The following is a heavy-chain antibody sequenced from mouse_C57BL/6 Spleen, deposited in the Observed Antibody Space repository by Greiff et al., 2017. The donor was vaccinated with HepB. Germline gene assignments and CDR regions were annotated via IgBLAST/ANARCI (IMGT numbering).Heavy chain of an antibody. V-gene: IGHV14-2*01. J-gene: IGHJ2*01. CDR3: AREKNCGSRGEHYFDY. Sequence: VQLQQSGAELVKPGASVKLSCTASGFNIKDYYMHWVKQRTEQGLEWIGRIDPEDGETKYAPKFKGKATITADTSSNTAYLQLSSLTSEDTAVYYCAREKNCGSRGEHYFDYWGQGTTLTVSS. CDR1: GFNIKDYY. CDR2: IDPEDGET. D-gene: IGHD1-1*01.